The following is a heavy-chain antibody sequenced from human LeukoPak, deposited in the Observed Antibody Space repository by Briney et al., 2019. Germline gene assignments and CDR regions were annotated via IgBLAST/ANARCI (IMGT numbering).Heavy chain of an antibody. CDR3: ARDFHIVGATSRRHIDY. V-gene: IGHV3-21*01. D-gene: IGHD1-26*01. J-gene: IGHJ4*02. CDR2: ISSSSSYI. Sequence: GGSLRLSCAASGFTFSSYSMNWVRQAPGKGLEWVSSISSSSSYIYYADSVKGRFTISRDNAKNSLYLQMNSLRAEDTAVYYCARDFHIVGATSRRHIDYWGQGTLVTVSS. CDR1: GFTFSSYS.